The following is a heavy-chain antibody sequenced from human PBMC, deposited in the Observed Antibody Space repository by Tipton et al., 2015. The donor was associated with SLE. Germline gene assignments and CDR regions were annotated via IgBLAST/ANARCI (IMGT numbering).Heavy chain of an antibody. CDR1: GGSFIGYH. V-gene: IGHV4-34*01. D-gene: IGHD6-19*01. Sequence: TLSLTCAVSGGSFIGYHWTWIRQPPGQGLEWIGAIADTGSPNYNPPLKSRVTISLDTSKSHISLILNSLTAADTAVYYCARGPFQRWPPGAYWGQGTLVTVSS. CDR2: IADTGSP. J-gene: IGHJ4*02. CDR3: ARGPFQRWPPGAY.